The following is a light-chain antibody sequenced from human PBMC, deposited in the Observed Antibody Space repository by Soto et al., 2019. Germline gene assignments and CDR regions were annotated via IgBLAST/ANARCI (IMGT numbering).Light chain of an antibody. V-gene: IGKV3-20*01. CDR1: QDITSNS. CDR3: LQYATSPYT. J-gene: IGKJ2*01. CDR2: GAS. Sequence: EIVLTQSSGTLSLSPGERATLSCGASQDITSNSLAWYQQKPGQSPRLLLYGASTRTTGSPERFSGSGSGADFTLTISRLEPEDFAMYYCLQYATSPYTIGQGTKLEIK.